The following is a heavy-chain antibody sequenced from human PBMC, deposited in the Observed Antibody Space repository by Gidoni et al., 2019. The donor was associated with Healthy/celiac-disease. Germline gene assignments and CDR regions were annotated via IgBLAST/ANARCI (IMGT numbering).Heavy chain of an antibody. CDR1: GSTFNSYA. D-gene: IGHD2-2*01. CDR3: ARVQSSGSTTFLY. J-gene: IGHJ4*02. V-gene: IGHV1-3*01. CDR2: INAGNGNT. Sequence: QVQLVQSGAEVKKPGASVNVSCKASGSTFNSYAMHWVRQAHGQMLEWMGWINAGNGNTKYSKKFQGRVTITRDTSASTDYMELSSLRSEDKAVEYCARVQSSGSTTFLYWGQGTMVTVSS.